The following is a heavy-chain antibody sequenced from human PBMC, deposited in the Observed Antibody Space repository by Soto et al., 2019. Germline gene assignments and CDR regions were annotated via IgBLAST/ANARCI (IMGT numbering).Heavy chain of an antibody. CDR1: AFTFSSYG. CDR2: IWYGGSDK. D-gene: IGHD1-26*01. Sequence: QVQLVESGGGVVQPGRSLRLSCAASAFTFSSYGMHWVRQAPGKGLEWVATIWYGGSDKYYADSVKGRFTISRDNSENTLYLHRNSLRAEDTAVYYCARAFSGSYMNWFDPWGQGTLVTVSS. CDR3: ARAFSGSYMNWFDP. J-gene: IGHJ5*02. V-gene: IGHV3-33*01.